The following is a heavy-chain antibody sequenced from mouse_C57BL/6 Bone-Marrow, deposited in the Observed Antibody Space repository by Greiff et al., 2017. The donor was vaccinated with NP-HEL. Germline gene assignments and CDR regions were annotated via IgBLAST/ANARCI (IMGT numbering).Heavy chain of an antibody. V-gene: IGHV10-1*01. Sequence: DAGGGLVQPKGSLKLSCAASGFSFNTYAMNWVRQAPGKGLEWVARIRSKSNNYATYYADSVKDRFTISRDDSESMLYLQMNNLKTEDTAMYYPLLQYYFDYWGQGTTLTVSS. D-gene: IGHD1-1*01. CDR3: LLQYYFDY. CDR1: GFSFNTYA. J-gene: IGHJ2*01. CDR2: IRSKSNNYAT.